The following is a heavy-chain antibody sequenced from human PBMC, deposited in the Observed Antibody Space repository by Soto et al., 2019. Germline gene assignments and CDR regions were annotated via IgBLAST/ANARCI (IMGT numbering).Heavy chain of an antibody. Sequence: GGSLRHSFAASGFTFDDYAMHWVRKAPGKGLEWVSGISWNSGSIGYADSVKGRFTISRDNAKNSLYLQMNSLRAEDTALYYCAKSDTIAVAGYFFDYWGPGTLVTVS. V-gene: IGHV3-9*01. J-gene: IGHJ4*02. CDR2: ISWNSGSI. D-gene: IGHD6-19*01. CDR3: AKSDTIAVAGYFFDY. CDR1: GFTFDDYA.